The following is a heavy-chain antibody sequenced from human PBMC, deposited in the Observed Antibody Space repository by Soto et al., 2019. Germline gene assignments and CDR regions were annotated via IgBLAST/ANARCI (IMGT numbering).Heavy chain of an antibody. V-gene: IGHV3-21*01. D-gene: IGHD6-19*01. J-gene: IGHJ4*02. CDR3: ARPPLGQQWLETGFDY. Sequence: LRLSCAASGFTFSSYSMNWVRQAPGKGLEWVSSISSSSSYIYYADSVKGRFTISRDNAKNSLYLQMNSLRAEDTAVYYCARPPLGQQWLETGFDYWGQGTLVTVSS. CDR2: ISSSSSYI. CDR1: GFTFSSYS.